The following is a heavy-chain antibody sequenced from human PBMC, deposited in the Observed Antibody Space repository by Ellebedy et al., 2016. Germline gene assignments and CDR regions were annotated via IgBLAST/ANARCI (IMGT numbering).Heavy chain of an antibody. Sequence: ASVKVSCKASGGTFSSYAISWVRQAPGQGLEWMGGIIPIFGTANYAQKFQGRVTMTEDTSTDTAYMELSSLRSEDTAVYYCATFSGAVYYGMDVWGQGTTVTVSS. CDR2: IIPIFGTA. CDR1: GGTFSSYA. CDR3: ATFSGAVYYGMDV. V-gene: IGHV1-69*06. J-gene: IGHJ6*02. D-gene: IGHD3-10*01.